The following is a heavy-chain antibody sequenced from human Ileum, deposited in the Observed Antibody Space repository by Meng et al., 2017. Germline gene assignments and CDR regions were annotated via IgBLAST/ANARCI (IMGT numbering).Heavy chain of an antibody. J-gene: IGHJ4*02. Sequence: HVQLQEPGPGRLQPSGTPALTCACSGGSISSSNWWSWVRQPPGKGLEWIGEIYHSGSTNYNPSLKSRVTISVDKSKNQFSLKLSSVTAADTAVYYCASLRYNWNYSADYWGQGTLVTVSS. V-gene: IGHV4-4*02. CDR3: ASLRYNWNYSADY. CDR1: GGSISSSNW. CDR2: IYHSGST. D-gene: IGHD1-7*01.